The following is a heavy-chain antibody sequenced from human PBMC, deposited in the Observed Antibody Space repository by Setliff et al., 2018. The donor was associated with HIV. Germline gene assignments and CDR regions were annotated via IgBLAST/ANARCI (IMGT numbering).Heavy chain of an antibody. V-gene: IGHV1-3*01. D-gene: IGHD1-1*01. CDR3: ARARKGDWNLSYWFDP. J-gene: IGHJ5*02. CDR2: INAGNGNT. CDR1: GDTVTGHS. Sequence: GASVKVSCKAFGDTVTGHSIHWVRQAPGQRLEWMGWINAGNGNTKYSQKFQGRITITRDISASTAYMELSSLRSEDTAVYYCARARKGDWNLSYWFDPWGQGTLVTVSS.